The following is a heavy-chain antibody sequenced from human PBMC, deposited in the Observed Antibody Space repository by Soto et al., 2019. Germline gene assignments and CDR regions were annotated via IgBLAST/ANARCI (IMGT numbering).Heavy chain of an antibody. J-gene: IGHJ6*02. Sequence: SVKVSCKASGGTFSSYAISWLRQAPGQGLEWMGGIIPIFGTANYAQKFQGRVTITADETTSTAYMEMSSLRSEDTAVYYCAIVPWEADAMRHYNYSGLAFWGHGTTVTVSS. CDR1: GGTFSSYA. CDR3: AIVPWEADAMRHYNYSGLAF. V-gene: IGHV1-69*13. CDR2: IIPIFGTA. D-gene: IGHD1-26*01.